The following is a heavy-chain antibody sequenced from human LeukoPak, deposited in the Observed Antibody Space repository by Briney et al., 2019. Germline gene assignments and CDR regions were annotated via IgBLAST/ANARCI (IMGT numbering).Heavy chain of an antibody. Sequence: GGSLRLSCAASGFTFSSYAMSWVRQAPGKGLEWVSGISGSGDSTYYADSVKGRFTISRDNSKNTLYLQMSSLRAEDTAVYYCARERDSRGYWGQGTLVTVSS. CDR2: ISGSGDST. V-gene: IGHV3-23*01. CDR1: GFTFSSYA. CDR3: ARERDSRGY. D-gene: IGHD3-22*01. J-gene: IGHJ4*02.